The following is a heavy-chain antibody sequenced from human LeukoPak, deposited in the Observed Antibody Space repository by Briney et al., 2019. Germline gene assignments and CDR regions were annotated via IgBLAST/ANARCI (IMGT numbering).Heavy chain of an antibody. CDR3: TRDQTPYY. J-gene: IGHJ4*02. CDR2: IRSKIYGGTP. V-gene: IGHV3-49*04. Sequence: GGSLRLYCAASRYTFSNAWMSWVRQAPGKGLEWVGFIRSKIYGGTPEYAASVKGRFTISRDDSKGIAYLQMNSLKTEDTAVYYCTRDQTPYYWGQGTLVTVSS. CDR1: RYTFSNAW.